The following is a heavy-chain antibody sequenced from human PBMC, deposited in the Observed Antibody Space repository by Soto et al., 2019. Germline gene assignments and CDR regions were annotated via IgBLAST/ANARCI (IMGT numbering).Heavy chain of an antibody. CDR1: GFTFSSYA. V-gene: IGHV3-23*01. CDR2: ISGSGGST. J-gene: IGHJ2*01. D-gene: IGHD4-17*01. CDR3: AKRTVGWYFDL. Sequence: EVQLLESGGGLVQPGGSLRLSCAASGFTFSSYAMSWVRQAPGKGLEWVSVISGSGGSTYYADSVKGRFTISRDKSKNTLYLQMNSLRAEDTDVYYCAKRTVGWYFDLWGRGTLVTVSS.